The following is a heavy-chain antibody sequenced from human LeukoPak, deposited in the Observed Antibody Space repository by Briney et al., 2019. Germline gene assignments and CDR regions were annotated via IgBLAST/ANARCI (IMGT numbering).Heavy chain of an antibody. CDR1: GGSISSHF. CDR3: ARSTRSDYFDY. D-gene: IGHD3-10*01. V-gene: IGHV4-59*11. Sequence: SETLSLTCTVSGGSISSHFWSWIRQAPGKGLEWIAYVHYTGSTNYNPSFKSRVTISVDTSKNQFSLKLSSVTAADTAVYYCARSTRSDYFDYWGQGTLVTVSS. J-gene: IGHJ4*02. CDR2: VHYTGST.